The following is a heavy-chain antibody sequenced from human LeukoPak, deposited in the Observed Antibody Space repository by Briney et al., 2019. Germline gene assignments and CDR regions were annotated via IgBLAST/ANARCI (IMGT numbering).Heavy chain of an antibody. CDR1: GFTFSPEP. Sequence: GGSLTLSCEGSGFTFSPEPMTWLRQAPGRGLEGVTNISDSSRTTYYTDSVQGRFTISKDNSRKTVYLQMNSLRVEDTAFYYCAKKLGFIPQFDYWSQGTLVAVSS. CDR2: ISDSSRTT. CDR3: AKKLGFIPQFDY. V-gene: IGHV3-23*01. D-gene: IGHD6-13*01. J-gene: IGHJ4*02.